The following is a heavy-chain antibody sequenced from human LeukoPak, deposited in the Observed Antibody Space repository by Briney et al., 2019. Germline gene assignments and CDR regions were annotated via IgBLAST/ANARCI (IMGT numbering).Heavy chain of an antibody. D-gene: IGHD5-18*01. CDR2: IIPIFGTA. CDR1: GGTFSSYA. CDR3: ATDSYGSSRYYYYYMDV. Sequence: SVKVSCKASGGTFSSYAISWVRQAPGQGLEWMGGIIPIFGTANYAQKFQGRVTITTDESTSTAYMELSSLRSEDTAVYYCATDSYGSSRYYYYYMDVWGKGTTVIVSS. J-gene: IGHJ6*03. V-gene: IGHV1-69*05.